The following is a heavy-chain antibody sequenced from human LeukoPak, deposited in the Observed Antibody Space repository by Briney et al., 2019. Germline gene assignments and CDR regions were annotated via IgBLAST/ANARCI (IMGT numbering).Heavy chain of an antibody. J-gene: IGHJ4*02. CDR2: IIPIFGTA. D-gene: IGHD3-22*01. V-gene: IGHV1-69*13. Sequence: GASVKVSCKASGGTFSSYAISWVRQAPGQGLEWMGGIIPIFGTANYAQKFQGRVTITADESTSTAYMELSSLRSEDTAVYYCARVPDSSGYFDYWGQGTLVTVSS. CDR3: ARVPDSSGYFDY. CDR1: GGTFSSYA.